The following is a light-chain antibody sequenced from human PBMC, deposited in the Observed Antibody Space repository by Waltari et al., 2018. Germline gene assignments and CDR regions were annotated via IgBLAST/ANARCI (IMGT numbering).Light chain of an antibody. V-gene: IGKV2-30*02. J-gene: IGKJ2*01. Sequence: DVVLTQSPLSLPVTLGQPASISCRSSQGLVHSDGNTYLNWLHQRPGQSPRRLIYKVSHRDSGVPDTFSGSGSGTDFTLTISSLQPEDVAVYYCQQYFSTPPTFGQGTILEIK. CDR3: QQYFSTPPT. CDR2: KVS. CDR1: QGLVHSDGNTY.